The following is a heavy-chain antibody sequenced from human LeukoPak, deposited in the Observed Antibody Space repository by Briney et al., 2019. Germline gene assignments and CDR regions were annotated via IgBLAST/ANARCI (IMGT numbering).Heavy chain of an antibody. D-gene: IGHD2-2*01. J-gene: IGHJ4*02. CDR3: ARDWGVVVDEGVDY. Sequence: QAGGSLRLSCAASGFTLSNAWMNWVRQAPGKGLEWVSYISSSSSTIYYADSVKGRFTISRDNAKNSLYLQMNSLRDEDTAVYYCARDWGVVVDEGVDYWGQGTLVTVSS. CDR1: GFTLSNAW. CDR2: ISSSSSTI. V-gene: IGHV3-48*02.